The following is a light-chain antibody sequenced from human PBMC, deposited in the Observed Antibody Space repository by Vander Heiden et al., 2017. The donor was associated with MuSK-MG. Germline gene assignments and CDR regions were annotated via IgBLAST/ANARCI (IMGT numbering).Light chain of an antibody. Sequence: DIQMTQSPSSLSVSVGDRVTITCRASQSISSYLNWYLQKPGKAPKLLIYAASSLQSGVPSRFSGSGSGTDFTLTISSLQPEDFATYYCQQSYSTPQTFGQGTKVEIK. J-gene: IGKJ1*01. CDR3: QQSYSTPQT. V-gene: IGKV1-39*01. CDR2: AAS. CDR1: QSISSY.